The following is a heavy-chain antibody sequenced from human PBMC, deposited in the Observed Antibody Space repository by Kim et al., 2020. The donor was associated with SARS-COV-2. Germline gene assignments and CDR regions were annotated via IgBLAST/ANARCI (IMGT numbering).Heavy chain of an antibody. CDR2: ISHNGDNT. D-gene: IGHD3-16*01. V-gene: IGHV3-64D*09. CDR1: GFTFSNYA. CDR3: VKESTELIKGQRFYDY. Sequence: GGSLRLSCSASGFTFSNYAIHWVRQAPGKGLEYVSAISHNGDNTYYADSLKGRFTISRDNSKNTVYLQMSSLTSEDTAVYYCVKESTELIKGQRFYDYWGQATLVSVSS. J-gene: IGHJ4*02.